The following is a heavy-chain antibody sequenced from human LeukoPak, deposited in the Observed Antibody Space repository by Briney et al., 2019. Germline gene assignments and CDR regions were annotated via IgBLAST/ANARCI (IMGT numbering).Heavy chain of an antibody. CDR3: ARDNRKTKPSTGYGDSSYYYYGMDV. CDR2: IYYSGST. D-gene: IGHD4-17*01. Sequence: SETLSLTCTVSGGSISSSSYYWGWIRQPPGKGLEWIGSIYYSGSTYYNPSLKSRVTISVDTSKNQFSLKLSSVTAADTAVYYCARDNRKTKPSTGYGDSSYYYYGMDVWGQGTTVTVSS. V-gene: IGHV4-39*07. CDR1: GGSISSSSYY. J-gene: IGHJ6*02.